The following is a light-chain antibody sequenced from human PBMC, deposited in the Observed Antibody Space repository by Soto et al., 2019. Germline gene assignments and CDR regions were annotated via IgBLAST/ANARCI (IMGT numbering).Light chain of an antibody. CDR3: QQYNNWPAYS. CDR1: QSIGYS. J-gene: IGKJ2*01. V-gene: IGKV3-15*01. Sequence: EIVLTQSPATLSLSPGEGATLSCRASQSIGYSLAWYQQKPGLAPRLLIFGASTRITGIPARFSGSGSGTGFTLTISSLQSDDFAVYYCQQYNNWPAYSFGQGTKLEIK. CDR2: GAS.